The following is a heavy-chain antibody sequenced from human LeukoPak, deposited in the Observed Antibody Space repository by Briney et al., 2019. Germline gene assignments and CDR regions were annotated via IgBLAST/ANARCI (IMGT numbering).Heavy chain of an antibody. CDR1: GGSISSSSYY. D-gene: IGHD2-15*01. J-gene: IGHJ4*02. Sequence: KASETLSLTCTVSGGSISSSSYYWGWIRQPPGKGLEWIGSIYYSGSTYYNPSLKSRVTISVDTSKNQFSLKLSSVTAADTAVYYCARYVVVVAATLFAFDYWGQGTLVTVSS. CDR3: ARYVVVVAATLFAFDY. CDR2: IYYSGST. V-gene: IGHV4-39*01.